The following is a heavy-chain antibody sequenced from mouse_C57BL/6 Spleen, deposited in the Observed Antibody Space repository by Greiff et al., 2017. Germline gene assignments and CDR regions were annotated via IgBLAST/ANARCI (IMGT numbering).Heavy chain of an antibody. CDR1: GYAFSSYW. D-gene: IGHD2-4*01. CDR2: IYPGDGDT. J-gene: IGHJ2*01. CDR3: ARSGGYDYDGY. V-gene: IGHV1-80*01. Sequence: QVQLQQSGAELVKPGASVKISCKASGYAFSSYWMNWVKQRPGTGLEWIGQIYPGDGDTNYNGKFKGKATLTADKSSSTAYMQLSSLTSEDSAVYFCARSGGYDYDGYWGQGTTLTVSS.